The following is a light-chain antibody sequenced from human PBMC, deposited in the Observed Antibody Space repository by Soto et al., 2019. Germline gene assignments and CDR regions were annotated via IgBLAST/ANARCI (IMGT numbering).Light chain of an antibody. V-gene: IGKV1-8*01. CDR1: QGISSY. Sequence: AIRMTQSPSSFSASTGDRVTITCRASQGISSYLAWYQQKPGKAPKLLLYAASTLQSGVPSRVSGSGSGTDFTLTISCLQSEDFATYYCQQYYSYPRTFGQGTKVEIK. J-gene: IGKJ1*01. CDR2: AAS. CDR3: QQYYSYPRT.